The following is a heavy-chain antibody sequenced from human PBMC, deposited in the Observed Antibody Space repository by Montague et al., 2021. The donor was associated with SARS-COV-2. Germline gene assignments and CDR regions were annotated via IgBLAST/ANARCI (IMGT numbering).Heavy chain of an antibody. D-gene: IGHD2-8*02. CDR2: IYYSGST. V-gene: IGHV4-59*08. J-gene: IGHJ5*02. Sequence: SETLSLTCTVSGGSISSYYWSWIRQPPGKGLEWIGYIYYSGSTNYNPSHKRRVTISVDTSKNQFYLKLSYVTAADTAVSYCARHHPVGGVRPWGQGTLVTVSS. CDR3: ARHHPVGGVRP. CDR1: GGSISSYY.